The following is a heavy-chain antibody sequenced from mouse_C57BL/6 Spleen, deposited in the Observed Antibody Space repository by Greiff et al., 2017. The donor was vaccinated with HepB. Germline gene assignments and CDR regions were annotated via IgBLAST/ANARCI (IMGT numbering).Heavy chain of an antibody. CDR1: GFTFSSYA. CDR3: TRGLQGYYAMDY. J-gene: IGHJ4*01. Sequence: EVKVVESGEGLVKPGGSLKLSCAASGFTFSSYAMSWVRQTPEKRLEWVAYISSGGDYIYYADTVKGRFTISRDNARNTLYLQMSSLKSEDTAMYYCTRGLQGYYAMDYWGQGTSVTVSS. D-gene: IGHD3-1*01. CDR2: ISSGGDYI. V-gene: IGHV5-9-1*02.